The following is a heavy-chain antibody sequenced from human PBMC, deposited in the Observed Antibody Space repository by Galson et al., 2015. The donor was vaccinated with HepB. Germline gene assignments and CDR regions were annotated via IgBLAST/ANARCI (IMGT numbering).Heavy chain of an antibody. CDR2: IYTSGSL. D-gene: IGHD1-1*01. Sequence: ETLSLTCTVSGDSISSYYWSWIRQPAGKGLEWIGRIYTSGSLNYNPSLKSRVTMSVDTSKNQFSLKLSSVTAADTAVYYCARVGTPNFYFDYWGQGTLVTVSS. V-gene: IGHV4-4*07. CDR3: ARVGTPNFYFDY. CDR1: GDSISSYY. J-gene: IGHJ4*02.